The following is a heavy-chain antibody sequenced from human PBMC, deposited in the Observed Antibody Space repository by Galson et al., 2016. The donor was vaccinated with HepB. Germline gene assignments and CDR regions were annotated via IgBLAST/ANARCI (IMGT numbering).Heavy chain of an antibody. V-gene: IGHV1-18*01. CDR2: INTYTGNT. J-gene: IGHJ4*02. CDR1: GYTFTSYG. Sequence: SVKVSCKASGYTFTSYGINWVRQAPGQGLEWMGRINTYTGNTNYPQKFQGRVTMTTDTSTSTAYMDLRSLRPDDTAVYYCARDRAYGVLTFDSWGQGTLVTVSS. D-gene: IGHD3-10*01. CDR3: ARDRAYGVLTFDS.